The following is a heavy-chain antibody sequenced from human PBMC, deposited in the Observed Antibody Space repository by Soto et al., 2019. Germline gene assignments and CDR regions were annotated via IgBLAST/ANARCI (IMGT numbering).Heavy chain of an antibody. Sequence: GASVKVSCKASGGTFSSYAISWVRQAPGQGLEWMGGIIPIFGTANYAQKFQGRVTITADESTSTAYMELSSLRSEDTAVYYCARGFGVGTMIETPAGVAFDIWGQGTMVTVSS. CDR3: ARGFGVGTMIETPAGVAFDI. V-gene: IGHV1-69*13. CDR2: IIPIFGTA. J-gene: IGHJ3*02. CDR1: GGTFSSYA. D-gene: IGHD3-22*01.